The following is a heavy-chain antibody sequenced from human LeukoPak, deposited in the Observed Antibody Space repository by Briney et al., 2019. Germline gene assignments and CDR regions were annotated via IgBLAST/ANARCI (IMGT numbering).Heavy chain of an antibody. CDR2: IGSTGGT. CDR3: ARRGQYFHEY. V-gene: IGHV3-23*01. D-gene: IGHD2/OR15-2a*01. CDR1: GFTSSIYA. J-gene: IGHJ4*01. Sequence: PGGSLRLSCAASGFTSSIYAMGWGRQAPGKGLEWVSTIGSTGGTYYADSVKGRFAISRGSSKNTLYLQMNSLRADDTAGYFCARRGQYFHEYWGQGNLVTVSS.